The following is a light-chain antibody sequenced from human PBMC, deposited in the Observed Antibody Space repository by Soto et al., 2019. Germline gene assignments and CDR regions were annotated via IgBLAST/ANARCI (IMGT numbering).Light chain of an antibody. J-gene: IGLJ2*01. V-gene: IGLV3-21*02. CDR2: DAR. CDR1: NIGSKG. CDR3: QVWDTNSDHPV. Sequence: SYELTQSPSVSVAPGQTARITCGGNNIGSKGVHWYQQKPGQAPVMVVYDARDRPSGILARISGSTSGNTATLTISRVEAGDEADYYCQVWDTNSDHPVFGGGTKVTVL.